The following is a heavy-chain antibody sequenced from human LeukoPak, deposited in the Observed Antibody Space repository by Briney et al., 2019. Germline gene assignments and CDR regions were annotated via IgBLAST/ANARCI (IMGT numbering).Heavy chain of an antibody. Sequence: SQTLSLTCTVSGDSISSGDYYWSWIRQPPGKGLEWIGYIYNSGSTYYNPSLKGRVTISADTSKNQFSLKLSSVTAADTAVYYCAGGTGYYYYMDVWGKGTTVTVSS. J-gene: IGHJ6*03. CDR2: IYNSGST. D-gene: IGHD3-10*01. CDR3: AGGTGYYYYMDV. CDR1: GDSISSGDYY. V-gene: IGHV4-30-4*08.